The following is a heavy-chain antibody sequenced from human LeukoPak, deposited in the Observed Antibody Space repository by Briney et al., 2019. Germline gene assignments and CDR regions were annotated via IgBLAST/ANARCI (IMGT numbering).Heavy chain of an antibody. V-gene: IGHV3-30*02. CDR2: IRYDGSNK. D-gene: IGHD5-18*01. J-gene: IGHJ4*02. CDR3: ARDTASAD. Sequence: PGGSLRLSCAASGFTFSSYAMSWVRQAPGKGLEWVAFIRYDGSNKYYADSVKGRFTISRDNAKNSLYLQMNSLRAEDTAVYYCARDTASADWGQGTLVTVSS. CDR1: GFTFSSYA.